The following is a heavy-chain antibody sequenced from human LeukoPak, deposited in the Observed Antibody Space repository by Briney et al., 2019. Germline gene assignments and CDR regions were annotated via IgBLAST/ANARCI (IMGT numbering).Heavy chain of an antibody. D-gene: IGHD3-9*01. J-gene: IGHJ6*02. CDR2: TYYRSKWYN. CDR3: ARVYDSWLSPDYYYYGMDV. CDR1: GDSVSSNSAA. Sequence: SQTLSLTCAISGDSVSSNSAAWNWIRQSPSRGLEWLGRTYYRSKWYNDYAVSVKSRITINPDTSKNQFSLQLNSVTPEDTAVYYCARVYDSWLSPDYYYYGMDVWGQGTTVTVSS. V-gene: IGHV6-1*01.